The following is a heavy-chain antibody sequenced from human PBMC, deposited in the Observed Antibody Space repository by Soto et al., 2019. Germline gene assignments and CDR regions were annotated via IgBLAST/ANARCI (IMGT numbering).Heavy chain of an antibody. D-gene: IGHD4-17*01. CDR1: GGTFSSYT. V-gene: IGHV1-69*08. CDR3: ARDSLEGVTTQFYYYYMDV. Sequence: QVQLVQSGAEVKKPGSSVKVSCKASGGTFSSYTISWVRQAPGQGLEWMGRIIPNLGIANYAQKFQGRVTSTSDKSTSTAYMELNSLRSEDTAVYYCARDSLEGVTTQFYYYYMDVWGKGTTVTVSS. J-gene: IGHJ6*03. CDR2: IIPNLGIA.